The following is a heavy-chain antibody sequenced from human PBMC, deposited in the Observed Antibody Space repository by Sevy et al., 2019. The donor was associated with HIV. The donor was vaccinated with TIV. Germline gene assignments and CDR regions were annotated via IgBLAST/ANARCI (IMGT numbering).Heavy chain of an antibody. D-gene: IGHD5-18*01. Sequence: GGSLRLSCAASGFTFDDYAMHWVRQAPGKGLEWVSGISWNSGSIGYADSVKGRFTISSDNAKNSLYLQMNSLRAEDTALYSCAKDMRRYSYGYDYYYYGMDVWGQGTTVTVSS. CDR2: ISWNSGSI. CDR3: AKDMRRYSYGYDYYYYGMDV. V-gene: IGHV3-9*01. CDR1: GFTFDDYA. J-gene: IGHJ6*02.